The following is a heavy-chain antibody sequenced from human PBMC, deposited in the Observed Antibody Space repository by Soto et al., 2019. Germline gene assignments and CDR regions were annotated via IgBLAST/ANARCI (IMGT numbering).Heavy chain of an antibody. Sequence: GGSLRLSCAASGLTFSSYWMHWVRQAPGKGLVWVSGINRDGSRTIYADSVKGRFTVSRDNAKNTVYLQMTSLRAEDTAVYFCARDAYSPGDQFFFDYWGQGTLVTVSS. J-gene: IGHJ4*02. V-gene: IGHV3-74*01. CDR3: ARDAYSPGDQFFFDY. CDR2: INRDGSRT. D-gene: IGHD2-15*01. CDR1: GLTFSSYW.